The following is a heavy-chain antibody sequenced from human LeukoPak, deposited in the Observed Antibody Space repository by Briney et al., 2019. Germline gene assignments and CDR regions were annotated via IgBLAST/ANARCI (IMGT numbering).Heavy chain of an antibody. Sequence: PSETLSLTCTVSGGSISSSSYYWGWIRQPPGKGLEWIGSIYYSGSTYYNPSLKSRVTISVDTSKNQFSLKLSSVTAADTAVYYCARHGVTEVVLVPFEYWGQGTLVTVSS. J-gene: IGHJ4*02. CDR2: IYYSGST. CDR1: GGSISSSSYY. D-gene: IGHD2-2*01. V-gene: IGHV4-39*01. CDR3: ARHGVTEVVLVPFEY.